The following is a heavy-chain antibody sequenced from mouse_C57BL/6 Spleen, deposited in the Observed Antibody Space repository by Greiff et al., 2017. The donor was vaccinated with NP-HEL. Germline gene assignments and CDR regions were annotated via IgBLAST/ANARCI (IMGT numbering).Heavy chain of an antibody. CDR2: IHPNSGST. D-gene: IGHD2-5*01. CDR1: GYTFTSYW. V-gene: IGHV1-64*01. J-gene: IGHJ4*01. CDR3: AREDYSNYYAMDY. Sequence: VQLQQPGAELVKPGASVKLSCKASGYTFTSYWMHWVKQRPGQGLEWIGMIHPNSGSTNYNEKFKSKATLTVDKSSSTAYMQLSSLTSEDSAVYYCAREDYSNYYAMDYWGQGTSVTVSS.